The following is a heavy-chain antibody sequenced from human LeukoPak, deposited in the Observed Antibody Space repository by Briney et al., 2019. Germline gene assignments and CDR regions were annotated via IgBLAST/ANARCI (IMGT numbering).Heavy chain of an antibody. V-gene: IGHV3-30*02. Sequence: GGSLRLSCAASGFTFSGYGMHWVGQAPGKGPEWVAFIRLDGSDEYYGDSVKGRFTISRDNSKNTLYLQMNSLRPEDTAVYYCARDHSQNFDYWGQGTLVTVSS. D-gene: IGHD5-18*01. CDR1: GFTFSGYG. CDR2: IRLDGSDE. CDR3: ARDHSQNFDY. J-gene: IGHJ4*02.